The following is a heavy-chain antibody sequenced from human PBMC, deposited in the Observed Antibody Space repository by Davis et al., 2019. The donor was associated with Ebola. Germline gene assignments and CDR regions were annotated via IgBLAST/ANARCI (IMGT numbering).Heavy chain of an antibody. V-gene: IGHV3-30-3*01. CDR1: GFTFSSYA. CDR2: ISYDGSNK. Sequence: PGGSLRLSCAASGFTFSSYAMHWVRQAPGKGLEWVAVISYDGSNKYYADSVKGRFTISRDNSKNTLYLQMNSLRAEDTAVYYCARAQVRIADYGMDVWGQGTTVTVSS. J-gene: IGHJ6*02. CDR3: ARAQVRIADYGMDV. D-gene: IGHD3-10*01.